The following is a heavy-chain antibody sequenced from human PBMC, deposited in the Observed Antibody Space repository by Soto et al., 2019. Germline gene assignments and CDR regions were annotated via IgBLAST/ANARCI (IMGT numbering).Heavy chain of an antibody. J-gene: IGHJ4*02. CDR1: GYTVSSFY. Sequence: QVQLVQSGAEVVKPGASLTISCRASGYTVSSFYLHWVRQAPGQGLEWMGVMRPSDGSTNYAQKFQGRATMTRATSTNTVYRDLSSLRSDDTAVYYCARGPALRYYDMSGYRGSFEYWGLGTLVTVSS. CDR2: MRPSDGST. CDR3: ARGPALRYYDMSGYRGSFEY. D-gene: IGHD3-22*01. V-gene: IGHV1-46*01.